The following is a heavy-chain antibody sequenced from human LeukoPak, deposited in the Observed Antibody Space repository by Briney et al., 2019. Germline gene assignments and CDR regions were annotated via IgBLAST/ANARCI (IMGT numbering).Heavy chain of an antibody. CDR3: AKLLSSGKAPFDY. D-gene: IGHD3-22*01. CDR1: GFTFDDYA. CDR2: ISWNSFSI. Sequence: GGFLRLSCAASGFTFDDYAMHWVRQAPGKGLEWVAGISWNSFSIAYADSVKGRFTISRDNAKESLYLQMNSLRAEDTALYYCAKLLSSGKAPFDYWGQGTLVTVSS. J-gene: IGHJ4*02. V-gene: IGHV3-9*01.